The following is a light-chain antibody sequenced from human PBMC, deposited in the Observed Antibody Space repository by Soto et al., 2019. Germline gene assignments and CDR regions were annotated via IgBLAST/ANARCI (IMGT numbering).Light chain of an antibody. CDR3: SSYSSSSTYI. CDR2: DVS. CDR1: SSDVGGYNS. J-gene: IGLJ1*01. V-gene: IGLV2-14*01. Sequence: QSVLTQPASVSGSPGQSITISCTGTSSDVGGYNSVSWYQQHPGKAPKLMIYDVSNRPSGVSNRFSGSNSGNTASLTISRLQAEDEADYYCSSYSSSSTYIFGTGTKVTVL.